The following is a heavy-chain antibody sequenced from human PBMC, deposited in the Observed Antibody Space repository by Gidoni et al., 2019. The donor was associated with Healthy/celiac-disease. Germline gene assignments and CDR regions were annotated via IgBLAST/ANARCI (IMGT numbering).Heavy chain of an antibody. CDR3: ARGIPYCSGGSCYSGWFDP. V-gene: IGHV4-59*01. Sequence: QVQLQESGPGLVKPSATLSLTCTVSGGSISSYSWSWIRQPPGKGLEWIGYIYYSGSTNYNPSLKSRVTISVDTSKNQFSLKLSSVTAADTAVYYCARGIPYCSGGSCYSGWFDPWGQGTLVTVSS. CDR2: IYYSGST. J-gene: IGHJ5*02. CDR1: GGSISSYS. D-gene: IGHD2-15*01.